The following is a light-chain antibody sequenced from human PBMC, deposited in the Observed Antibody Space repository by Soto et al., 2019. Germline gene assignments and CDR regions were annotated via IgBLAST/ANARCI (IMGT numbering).Light chain of an antibody. J-gene: IGKJ4*01. CDR2: GAS. CDR1: QSVSSSY. Sequence: EIVMTQSPATLSLSPGERATLSCRASQSVSSSYLSWYQQKPGQAPRLLIYGASTRATGIPARFSGSGSGTEFTLTISSLQSEDFAVYYCQQYDYWPPVTFGGGTKVDIK. V-gene: IGKV3D-7*01. CDR3: QQYDYWPPVT.